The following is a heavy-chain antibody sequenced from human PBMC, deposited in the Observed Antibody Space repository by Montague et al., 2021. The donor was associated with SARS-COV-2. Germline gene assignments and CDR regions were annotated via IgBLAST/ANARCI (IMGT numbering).Heavy chain of an antibody. J-gene: IGHJ6*03. CDR1: GFTFSSYW. Sequence: SLRLSCAASGFTFSSYWMSWVRQAPGKGLEWVANIKQDGSEKYYVDSXXGRFTISRDNAKNSLYLQMNSLRAEDTAVYYCAREPGPYYDILTGLTVGYMDVWGKGTTVTVSS. CDR3: AREPGPYYDILTGLTVGYMDV. CDR2: IKQDGSEK. V-gene: IGHV3-7*05. D-gene: IGHD3-9*01.